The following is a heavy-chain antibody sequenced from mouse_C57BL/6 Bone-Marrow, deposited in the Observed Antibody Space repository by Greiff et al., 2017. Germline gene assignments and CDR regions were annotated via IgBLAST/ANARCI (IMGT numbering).Heavy chain of an antibody. Sequence: EVKLQESGPGLVKPSQSLSLTCSVTGYSITSGYYWNWIRQFPGNKLEWMGYISYDGSNNYNPSLKNRISITRDTSKNQFFLKLNSVTTEDTATYYCATRWLLLFAYWGQGTLVTVSA. V-gene: IGHV3-6*01. J-gene: IGHJ3*01. CDR3: ATRWLLLFAY. CDR2: ISYDGSN. D-gene: IGHD2-3*01. CDR1: GYSITSGYY.